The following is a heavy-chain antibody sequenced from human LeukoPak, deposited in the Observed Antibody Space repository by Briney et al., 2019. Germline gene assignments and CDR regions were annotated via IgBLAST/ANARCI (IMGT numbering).Heavy chain of an antibody. V-gene: IGHV3-11*01. J-gene: IGHJ4*02. D-gene: IGHD3-22*01. CDR2: ISSSGSTI. Sequence: GGSLRLSCAASGFTFSDYYMSWIRQAPGKGLEWVSYISSSGSTIYYADSVKGRFTISRDNAKNSLYLQMNSLRAEDTAVYYCAKDSDYDSSGYYPYYFDYWGQGTLVTVSS. CDR3: AKDSDYDSSGYYPYYFDY. CDR1: GFTFSDYY.